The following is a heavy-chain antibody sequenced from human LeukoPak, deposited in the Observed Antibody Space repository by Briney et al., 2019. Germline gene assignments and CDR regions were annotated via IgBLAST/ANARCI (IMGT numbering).Heavy chain of an antibody. D-gene: IGHD6-13*01. CDR3: AGSIAAALLRGWFDP. Sequence: SETLSLTCTVSGGSISSYYWSWIRQPAGKGLEWIGRIYTSGSTNYNPSLKSRVTMSVDTSKNQFSLKLSSVTAADTAVYYCAGSIAAALLRGWFDPWGQGTLVTVSS. CDR1: GGSISSYY. J-gene: IGHJ5*02. V-gene: IGHV4-4*07. CDR2: IYTSGST.